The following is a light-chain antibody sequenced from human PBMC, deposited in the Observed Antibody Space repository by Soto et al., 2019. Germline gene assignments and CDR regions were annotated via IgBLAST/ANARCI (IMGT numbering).Light chain of an antibody. Sequence: QSVLTQPASVSGSPGQSVTISCTGTSSDIGAYDYVSWYQQHPGKAPKLLIYEVSSRPSGVSHRFSGAKSGNTASLSISGRQLEDDAAYYCCTYTTASNTYVFGRGTKLTVL. CDR2: EVS. CDR1: SSDIGAYDY. V-gene: IGLV2-14*01. CDR3: CTYTTASNTYV. J-gene: IGLJ1*01.